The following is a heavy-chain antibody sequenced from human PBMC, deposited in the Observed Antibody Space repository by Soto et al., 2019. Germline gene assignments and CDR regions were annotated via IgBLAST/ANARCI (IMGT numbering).Heavy chain of an antibody. V-gene: IGHV3-48*02. CDR3: ARGTPRITMIVVVPRGLWFDP. D-gene: IGHD3-22*01. CDR1: GFTFSSYS. CDR2: ISSSSSTI. Sequence: GGSLRLSCAASGFTFSSYSMNWVRQAPGKGLEWVSYISSSSSTIYYADSVKGRFTISRDNAKNSLYLQMNSLRDEDTAVYYCARGTPRITMIVVVPRGLWFDPWRQGTLVTVSS. J-gene: IGHJ5*02.